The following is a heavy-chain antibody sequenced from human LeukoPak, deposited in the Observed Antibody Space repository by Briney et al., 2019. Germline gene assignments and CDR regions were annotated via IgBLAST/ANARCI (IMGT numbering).Heavy chain of an antibody. CDR3: ATSYYYDSSGPLAFDI. J-gene: IGHJ3*02. CDR1: GYTFTSYD. D-gene: IGHD3-22*01. Sequence: ASVKVSCKASGYTFTSYDINWVRQATGQGLEWMGWMNPNSGNTGYAQKFQGRVTITRNTSISTAYMELSSLRSEDTAVYYCATSYYYDSSGPLAFDIWGQGTMVTVSS. V-gene: IGHV1-8*03. CDR2: MNPNSGNT.